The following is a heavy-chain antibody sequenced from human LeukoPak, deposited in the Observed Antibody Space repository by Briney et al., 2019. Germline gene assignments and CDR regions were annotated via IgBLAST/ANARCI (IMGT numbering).Heavy chain of an antibody. CDR2: IYSTGST. J-gene: IGHJ5*02. V-gene: IGHV4-4*07. D-gene: IGHD3-16*02. Sequence: SETLSLTCTVSGGSISSYYWSWIRQPAGKGLEWIGRIYSTGSTNYNPSLKSRVTMSVDTSKNQFSLRLRSVTAADTAVYYCARRGGYRNWFDPWGQGTLVTASS. CDR1: GGSISSYY. CDR3: ARRGGYRNWFDP.